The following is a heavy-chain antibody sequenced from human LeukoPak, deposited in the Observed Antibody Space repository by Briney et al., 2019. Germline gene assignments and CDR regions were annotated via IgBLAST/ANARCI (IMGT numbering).Heavy chain of an antibody. CDR3: ARSKDVVAMDFDY. CDR1: GGTFSSYA. J-gene: IGHJ4*02. V-gene: IGHV1-69*13. Sequence: SVKVSCKASGGTFSSYAISWVRQAPGQGLEWMGGIIPIFGTANYAQKFQGRVTITADESTSTAYMELSSLRSEDTAVYYRARSKDVVAMDFDYWGQGTLVTVSS. D-gene: IGHD5-12*01. CDR2: IIPIFGTA.